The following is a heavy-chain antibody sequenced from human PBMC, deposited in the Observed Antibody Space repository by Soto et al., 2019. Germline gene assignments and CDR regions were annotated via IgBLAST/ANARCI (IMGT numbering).Heavy chain of an antibody. J-gene: IGHJ4*02. CDR2: IYPGDSDT. D-gene: IGHD2-21*02. Sequence: PGESLKISCKGSGYSFTSYWIGWVRQMPGKGLEWMGIIYPGDSDTRYSPSFQGQVTISADKSISTAYLQWGSLKAPDTAMYYCARIVNIVVVTAIGGAYFDYWGQGTLVTVPS. V-gene: IGHV5-51*01. CDR3: ARIVNIVVVTAIGGAYFDY. CDR1: GYSFTSYW.